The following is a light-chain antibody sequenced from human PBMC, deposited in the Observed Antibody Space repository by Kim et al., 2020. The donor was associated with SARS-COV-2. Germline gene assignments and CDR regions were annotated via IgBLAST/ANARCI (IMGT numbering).Light chain of an antibody. CDR2: YDS. J-gene: IGLJ3*02. CDR3: QVWGVVHPV. CDR1: NIENKG. Sequence: SYELTQPPSVSVAPGKTARITCGGNNIENKGVHWCRQKPGQAPVLVIYYDSDRPSGIPERFSGSKSGHTATLTIHRVEAGDEADYFCQVWGVVHPVFGGG. V-gene: IGLV3-21*01.